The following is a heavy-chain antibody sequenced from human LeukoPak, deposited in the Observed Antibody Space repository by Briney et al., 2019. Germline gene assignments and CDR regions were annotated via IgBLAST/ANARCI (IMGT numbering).Heavy chain of an antibody. J-gene: IGHJ4*02. CDR3: AKFSVFGVIDY. Sequence: PGGSLRLSCAASGFTFSSYSMNWVRQAPGKGLEWVSSISSSSSYIYYADSVKGRFTISRDNSKNTLYLQMNSLRAEDTAVYYCAKFSVFGVIDYWGQGTLVTVSS. CDR2: ISSSSSYI. D-gene: IGHD3-3*01. V-gene: IGHV3-21*04. CDR1: GFTFSSYS.